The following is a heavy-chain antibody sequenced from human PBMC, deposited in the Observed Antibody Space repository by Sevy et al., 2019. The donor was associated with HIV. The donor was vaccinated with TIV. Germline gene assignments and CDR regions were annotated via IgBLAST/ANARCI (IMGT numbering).Heavy chain of an antibody. CDR2: ISYDGSNK. CDR3: AREGQLWFVYYFDN. V-gene: IGHV3-30*09. Sequence: GGSLRLSCAASGFTVNSNYMTWVRQAPGKGLERVALISYDGSNKYYADSVRGRFAISRDNSKNTLYLQMNSLRPEDTAIYYCAREGQLWFVYYFDNWGQGTLVTVSS. CDR1: GFTVNSNY. D-gene: IGHD3-10*01. J-gene: IGHJ4*02.